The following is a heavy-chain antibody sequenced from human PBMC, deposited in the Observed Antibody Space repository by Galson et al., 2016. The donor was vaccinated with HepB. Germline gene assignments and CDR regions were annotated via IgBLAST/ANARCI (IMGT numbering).Heavy chain of an antibody. CDR3: ARVIDGGMVMV. D-gene: IGHD3-3*01. Sequence: TLSLTCTVSGGSISNSSYYWGWIRQPPGKGLEWIGNIYYSGGTYYNPSLKSRVTISIDTSKNQFSLRLKSVPAADTAVYYCARVIDGGMVMVWGQGTLVTVSS. V-gene: IGHV4-39*07. J-gene: IGHJ4*02. CDR2: IYYSGGT. CDR1: GGSISNSSYY.